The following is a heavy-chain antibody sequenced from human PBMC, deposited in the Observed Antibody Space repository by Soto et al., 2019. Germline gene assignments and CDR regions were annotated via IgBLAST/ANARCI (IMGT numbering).Heavy chain of an antibody. CDR3: VAWTAMKACYGMAV. J-gene: IGHJ6*01. CDR2: ISAYNGNT. Sequence: ASVKVSCKASGYTFTIYGMSWVRQAPGQGLEWMGWISAYNGNTNYAQKLKGRVTMTTNASTSRAYREVRGMGFDDTAVYFWVAWTAMKACYGMAVWGQGTTVTVSS. D-gene: IGHD2-21*02. CDR1: GYTFTIYG. V-gene: IGHV1-18*01.